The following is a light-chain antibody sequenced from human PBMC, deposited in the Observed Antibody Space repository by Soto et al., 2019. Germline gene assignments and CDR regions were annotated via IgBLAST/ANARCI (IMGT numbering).Light chain of an antibody. CDR3: QQYGSSGT. V-gene: IGKV3-20*01. J-gene: IGKJ1*01. CDR1: QSISIY. Sequence: EIVLTQSPATLSLSPWERATLSCRASQSISIYLAWYQQKPGQAPRLLIYGASSRATGIPDRFSGSGSGTDFTLTISRLEPEDFAVYYCQQYGSSGTFGQGTKVDIK. CDR2: GAS.